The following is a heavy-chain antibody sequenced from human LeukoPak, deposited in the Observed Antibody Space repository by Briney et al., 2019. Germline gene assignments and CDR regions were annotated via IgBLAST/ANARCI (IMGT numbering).Heavy chain of an antibody. D-gene: IGHD6-13*01. CDR1: GFTFSSYG. V-gene: IGHV3-33*01. CDR3: ARGYIAAAGYFDY. J-gene: IGHJ4*02. CDR2: IWYDGSNK. Sequence: PGRSLRLSCAASGFTFSSYGMHWVRQAPGKGLEWVAAIWYDGSNKYYADSVKGRFTISRDNSKNTLYLQMNSLRAEDTAVYYCARGYIAAAGYFDYWGQGTLVTVSS.